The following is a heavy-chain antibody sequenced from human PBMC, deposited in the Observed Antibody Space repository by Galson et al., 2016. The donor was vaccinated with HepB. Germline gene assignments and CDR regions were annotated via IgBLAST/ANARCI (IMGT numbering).Heavy chain of an antibody. J-gene: IGHJ4*02. V-gene: IGHV3-23*01. CDR3: GKHGGFDY. CDR2: ITCSGDTT. D-gene: IGHD3-16*01. Sequence: SLRLSCAASGFSFSTSGMRWVRQTPGRGLEWVSVITCSGDTTHYADSVKGRFTISRDNSKNTLYLYMNSLRAGDTAVYYCGKHGGFDYWGQGALVTVSS. CDR1: GFSFSTSG.